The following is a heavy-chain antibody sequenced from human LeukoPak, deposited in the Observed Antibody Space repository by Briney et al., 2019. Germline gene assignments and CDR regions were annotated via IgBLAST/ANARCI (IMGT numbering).Heavy chain of an antibody. V-gene: IGHV3-11*04. J-gene: IGHJ6*03. CDR2: SRSGGNIK. Sequence: PEGSLRLSCAVSGFTLSDYYMSWVRQAPGKGLEWVSYSRSGGNIKYYADSVKGRFTISRDNSKNTLYLQMNSLRAEDTAVYYCARDANPYYYYYMDVWGKGTTVTVSS. CDR3: ARDANPYYYYYMDV. CDR1: GFTLSDYY.